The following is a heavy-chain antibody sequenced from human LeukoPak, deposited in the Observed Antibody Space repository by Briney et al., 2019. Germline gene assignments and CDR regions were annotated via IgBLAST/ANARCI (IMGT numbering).Heavy chain of an antibody. Sequence: GESLKISCQGFGYSFTSYWIGWVRQMPGKGMKWMGVIYPGDLRVRYNPSFQGQVTISVDKSINTAYLQWVSLRASDSAMYYCACRDLTSTWSFPWGQGTLVTVSS. J-gene: IGHJ5*02. CDR3: ACRDLTSTWSFP. V-gene: IGHV5-51*01. D-gene: IGHD6-13*01. CDR2: IYPGDLRV. CDR1: GYSFTSYW.